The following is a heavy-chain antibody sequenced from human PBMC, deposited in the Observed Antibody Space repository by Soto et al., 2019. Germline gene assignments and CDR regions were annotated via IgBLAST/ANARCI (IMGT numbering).Heavy chain of an antibody. Sequence: QVQLQESGPGLVKPSGPLSLTCAVSGDSISRSNWWSWVRQPPGKGLAGSGEIYHSGTTNYNSSLNSRVTISVDKSKIQFSLKLNSVTGADTAVYCCARGSGSYNGWFDPWGQGTLVTVSS. CDR2: IYHSGTT. CDR3: ARGSGSYNGWFDP. J-gene: IGHJ5*02. CDR1: GDSISRSNW. D-gene: IGHD1-26*01. V-gene: IGHV4-4*01.